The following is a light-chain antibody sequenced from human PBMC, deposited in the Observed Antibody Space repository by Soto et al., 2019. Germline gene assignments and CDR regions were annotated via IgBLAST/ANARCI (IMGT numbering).Light chain of an antibody. CDR3: QQYGSSPST. Sequence: EIVLTQSPGTLSLSPGERATLSCRASQSVSSSYLAWYQQKPGQAPRLLIYGASSGDTGIPDRFSGSGSGTDFTLTISRLEPEDFAVYYCQQYGSSPSTFGQGTKLEIK. CDR1: QSVSSSY. CDR2: GAS. V-gene: IGKV3-20*01. J-gene: IGKJ2*01.